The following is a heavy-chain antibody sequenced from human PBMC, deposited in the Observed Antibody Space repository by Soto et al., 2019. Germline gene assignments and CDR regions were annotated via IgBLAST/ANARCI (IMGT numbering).Heavy chain of an antibody. CDR3: ARGGTSGWLKGAYDV. V-gene: IGHV1-69*01. Sequence: QVQLVQSGAEVKKPGSSVKVSCRASGGTLNKHAITWVRRAPGLGLEWLGGIIPMFGIANYPQKFRGRVTITADDSTNTSHMELNNLTSDDTAVYYCARGGTSGWLKGAYDVWGQGTMVTVSS. J-gene: IGHJ3*01. CDR1: GGTLNKHA. CDR2: IIPMFGIA. D-gene: IGHD6-19*01.